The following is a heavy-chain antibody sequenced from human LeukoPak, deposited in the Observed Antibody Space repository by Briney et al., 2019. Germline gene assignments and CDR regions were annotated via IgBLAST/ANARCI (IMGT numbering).Heavy chain of an antibody. J-gene: IGHJ4*02. CDR1: GGSISSYY. Sequence: SETLSLTCTVSGGSISSYYWSWIRQPPGKGLEWIGYIYYSGSTNYNPSLKSRVTISVDTSKNQFSLKLSSVTAADTAVYYCARGLAAASSPYYFDYWGQGTLVTVSS. CDR3: ARGLAAASSPYYFDY. V-gene: IGHV4-59*01. D-gene: IGHD6-13*01. CDR2: IYYSGST.